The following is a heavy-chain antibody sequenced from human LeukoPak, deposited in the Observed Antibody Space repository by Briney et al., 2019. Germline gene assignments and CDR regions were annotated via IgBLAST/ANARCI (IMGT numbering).Heavy chain of an antibody. J-gene: IGHJ4*02. CDR2: ISGSGGST. V-gene: IGHV3-23*01. CDR1: GFTFSSYA. CDR3: AKARYSGYDVEYYFDY. D-gene: IGHD5-12*01. Sequence: GGSLRLSCAASGFTFSSYAMSWVRQAPGKGLEWVSAISGSGGSTYYADSVKGRFTISRDNSKNTLYLQMNSLRAEDTAVYYCAKARYSGYDVEYYFDYWGQGTLVTVSS.